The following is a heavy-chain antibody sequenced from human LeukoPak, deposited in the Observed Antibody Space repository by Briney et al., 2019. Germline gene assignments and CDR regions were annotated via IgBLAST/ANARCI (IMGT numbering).Heavy chain of an antibody. J-gene: IGHJ4*02. CDR1: GFTFSSYA. D-gene: IGHD1-26*01. Sequence: GGSLRLSCAASGFTFSSYAMHWVRQAPGKGLEWVAVISYDGSNKCYADFVKGRFTISRDNSKNTLYLQMNSLRAEDTAVYYCARSLKRELLRTYFDYWGQGTLVTVSS. CDR3: ARSLKRELLRTYFDY. CDR2: ISYDGSNK. V-gene: IGHV3-30*03.